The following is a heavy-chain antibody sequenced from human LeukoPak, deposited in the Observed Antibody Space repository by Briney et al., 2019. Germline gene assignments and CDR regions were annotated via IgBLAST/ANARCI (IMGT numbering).Heavy chain of an antibody. V-gene: IGHV4-4*07. D-gene: IGHD6-19*01. J-gene: IGHJ4*02. Sequence: KPSETLPLTCTVSGGSISSYYWSWIRQPAGKGLEWIGRIYTSGITNYNPSLKSRDTMSVDKSRKQFSLKLTSVTAADTAIYYCAREHFGSSSGWHDMDYWGQGTLVTVSS. CDR1: GGSISSYY. CDR2: IYTSGIT. CDR3: AREHFGSSSGWHDMDY.